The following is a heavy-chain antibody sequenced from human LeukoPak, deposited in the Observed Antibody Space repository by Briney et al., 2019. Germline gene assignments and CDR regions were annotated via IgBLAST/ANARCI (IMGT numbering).Heavy chain of an antibody. D-gene: IGHD5-12*01. CDR1: GYTFTRYY. J-gene: IGHJ6*03. CDR2: INPSVGSA. Sequence: ASVKVSCKASGYTFTRYYMHWVRQAPGQGLEWMGIINPSVGSASYSQKFQGRVTMTRDTSTSTAYMELSSLRSEDTAVYYCASRPISGGGYEINYYYYYMDVWGRGTTVTVSS. CDR3: ASRPISGGGYEINYYYYYMDV. V-gene: IGHV1-46*01.